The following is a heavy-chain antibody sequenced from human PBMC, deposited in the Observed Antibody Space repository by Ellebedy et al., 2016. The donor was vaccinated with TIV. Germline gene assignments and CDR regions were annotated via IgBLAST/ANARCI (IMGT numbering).Heavy chain of an antibody. Sequence: ASVKVSXXASGGTFSSYAISWVRQAPGQGLEWMGWISAYNGNTNYAQKLQGRVTMTTDTSTSTAYMELRSLRSEDTAVYYCARGSGSYSAHFDYWGQGTLVTVSS. CDR1: GGTFSSYA. J-gene: IGHJ4*02. D-gene: IGHD1-26*01. CDR2: ISAYNGNT. CDR3: ARGSGSYSAHFDY. V-gene: IGHV1-18*01.